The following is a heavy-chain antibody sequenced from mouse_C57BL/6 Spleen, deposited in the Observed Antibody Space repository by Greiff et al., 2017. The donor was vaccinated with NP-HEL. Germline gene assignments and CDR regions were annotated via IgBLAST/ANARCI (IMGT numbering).Heavy chain of an antibody. CDR3: AREYYYGGYWYFDV. J-gene: IGHJ1*03. Sequence: VQLQQPGAELVKPGASVKMSCKASGYTFTSYWITWVKQRPGQGLEWIGDIYPGSGSTKYNEKFKSKATLTVDTSSSTAYMQLSSLTSEDSAVYYCAREYYYGGYWYFDVGGTGTTVTVAS. V-gene: IGHV1-55*01. CDR2: IYPGSGST. CDR1: GYTFTSYW. D-gene: IGHD1-1*01.